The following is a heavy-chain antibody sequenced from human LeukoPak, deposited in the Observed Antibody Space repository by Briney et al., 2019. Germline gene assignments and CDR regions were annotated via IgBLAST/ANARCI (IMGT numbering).Heavy chain of an antibody. CDR3: ARKGPANYYYYYMDV. CDR1: GYTFTSYD. D-gene: IGHD2-2*01. J-gene: IGHJ6*03. CDR2: MNPNSGNT. V-gene: IGHV1-8*01. Sequence: ASVKVSCKASGYTFTSYDINWVRQATGQGLEWMGWMNPNSGNTGYAQKFQGRVTMTRNTSISTAYMELSSLRSEDTAVYYCARKGPANYYYYYMDVWGKGTTVTVSS.